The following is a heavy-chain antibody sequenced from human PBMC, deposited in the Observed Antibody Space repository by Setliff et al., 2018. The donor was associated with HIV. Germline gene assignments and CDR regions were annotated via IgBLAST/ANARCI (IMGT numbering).Heavy chain of an antibody. CDR2: NNNHSGYT. V-gene: IGHV1-18*01. J-gene: IGHJ4*02. Sequence: ASVKVSCKASGYTFNNYGISWVRQAPGQGLEWMGWNNNHSGYTNYAQNVQGRVTVTMDTSTSTAYMELRSLKSDDTAVYYCARGKTWLRFLDYWGQGTLVTVSS. D-gene: IGHD5-12*01. CDR1: GYTFNNYG. CDR3: ARGKTWLRFLDY.